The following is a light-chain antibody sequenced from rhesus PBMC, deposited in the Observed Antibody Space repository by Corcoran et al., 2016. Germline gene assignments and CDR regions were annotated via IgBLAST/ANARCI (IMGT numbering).Light chain of an antibody. CDR1: QSVSSY. CDR3: LQSSNWPS. CDR2: GAS. Sequence: EIVMTQSPATLALSPGERATLSCRASQSVSSYLAWYQKKPGQAPRPLIYGASSRATGIPDRFSGSGSGTEFTLTISSLEPEDGGVYFCLQSSNWPSFGQGTKVEIK. V-gene: IGKV3-24*04. J-gene: IGKJ2*01.